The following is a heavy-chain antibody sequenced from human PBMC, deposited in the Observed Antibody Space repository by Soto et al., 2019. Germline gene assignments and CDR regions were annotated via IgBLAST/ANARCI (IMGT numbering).Heavy chain of an antibody. V-gene: IGHV4-59*12. J-gene: IGHJ5*02. D-gene: IGHD3-10*01. Sequence: SETLSLTCTVSGGSISSYYWSXIRQPQGKGLEWIGYIYYSGSTNYNPSLKSRVTISVDTSKNQFSLKLSSVTAADTAVYYCARVVLWFGVAAKSGSNWFDPWGQGTLVTVSS. CDR1: GGSISSYY. CDR2: IYYSGST. CDR3: ARVVLWFGVAAKSGSNWFDP.